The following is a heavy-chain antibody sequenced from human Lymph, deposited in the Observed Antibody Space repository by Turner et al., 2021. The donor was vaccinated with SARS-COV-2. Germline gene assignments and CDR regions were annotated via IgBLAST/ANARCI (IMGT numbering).Heavy chain of an antibody. CDR2: IYSGGST. CDR1: GFTVSSNY. Sequence: VQLVESGGGLVQPGGSLRLSCAASGFTVSSNYMTWVRQAPGKGLEWVSVIYSGGSTYYADSVKGRFTISRHNSKHTLYLQMNSLRAEDTALYYCARDEGHYGMDVWGQGTTVTVSS. V-gene: IGHV3-53*04. J-gene: IGHJ6*02. CDR3: ARDEGHYGMDV.